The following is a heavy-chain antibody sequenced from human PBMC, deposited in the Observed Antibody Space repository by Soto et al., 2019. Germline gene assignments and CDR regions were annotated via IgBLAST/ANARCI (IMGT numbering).Heavy chain of an antibody. J-gene: IGHJ4*02. V-gene: IGHV3-11*01. CDR2: ISSSGSTI. CDR1: GFTFSDYY. D-gene: IGHD3-10*01. Sequence: LSLTCAASGFTFSDYYMSWIRQAPGKGLEWVSYISSSGSTIYYADSVKGRFTISRDNAKNSLYLQMNSLRAEDTAVYYCARERPGWVRGVIINYFDYWGQGTLVTVSS. CDR3: ARERPGWVRGVIINYFDY.